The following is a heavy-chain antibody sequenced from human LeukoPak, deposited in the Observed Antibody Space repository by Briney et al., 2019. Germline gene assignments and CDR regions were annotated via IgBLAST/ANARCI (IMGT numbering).Heavy chain of an antibody. Sequence: GGSLRLSCAASGFTFSSYWMHWVRQAPGKGLVWVSRINSDGSSTSYADSVKGRFTISRDNAKNSLYLQMNSLRAEDTAVYYCARDPDSSYYYDSSGSYGSYGMDVWGQGTTVTVSS. CDR3: ARDPDSSYYYDSSGSYGSYGMDV. CDR1: GFTFSSYW. J-gene: IGHJ6*02. CDR2: INSDGSST. V-gene: IGHV3-74*01. D-gene: IGHD3-22*01.